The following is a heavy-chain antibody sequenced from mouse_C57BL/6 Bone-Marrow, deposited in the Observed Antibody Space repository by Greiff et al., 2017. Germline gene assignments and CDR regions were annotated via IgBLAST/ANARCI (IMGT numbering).Heavy chain of an antibody. CDR1: GFNIKDDY. V-gene: IGHV14-4*01. Sequence: VQLKESGAELVRPGASVKLSCTASGFNIKDDYMHWVKQRPEQGLEWIGWLDPENGDTEYASKFQGKATITADTSSNTAYLQLSSLTSEDTAVYYCTSVSWFAYWGQGTLVTVSA. CDR3: TSVSWFAY. J-gene: IGHJ3*01. D-gene: IGHD3-1*01. CDR2: LDPENGDT.